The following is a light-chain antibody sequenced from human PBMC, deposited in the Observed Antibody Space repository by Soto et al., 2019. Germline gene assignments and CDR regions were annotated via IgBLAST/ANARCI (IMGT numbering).Light chain of an antibody. V-gene: IGKV3-20*01. CDR3: QQYGSSLWT. Sequence: VLTQSPGTLSLSPGERATLSCRASQTVSSSLAWYQQKPGQAPRLLIYGASSRATGIPDRFSGIGSGTDFTLTISRLEPEDFAVYYCQQYGSSLWTFGQGTKVDIK. CDR2: GAS. J-gene: IGKJ1*01. CDR1: QTVSSS.